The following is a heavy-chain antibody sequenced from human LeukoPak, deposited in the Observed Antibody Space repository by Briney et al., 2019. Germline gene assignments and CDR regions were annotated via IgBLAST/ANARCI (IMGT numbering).Heavy chain of an antibody. J-gene: IGHJ5*02. Sequence: SETLPLTCTVSGGSISSSSYYWGWIRQPPGKGLEWIGSIYYSGSTYYNPSLKSRVTISVDTSKNQFSLKLSSVTAADTAVYYCASIVGATNSWGQGTLVTVSS. CDR2: IYYSGST. D-gene: IGHD1-26*01. V-gene: IGHV4-39*01. CDR1: GGSISSSSYY. CDR3: ASIVGATNS.